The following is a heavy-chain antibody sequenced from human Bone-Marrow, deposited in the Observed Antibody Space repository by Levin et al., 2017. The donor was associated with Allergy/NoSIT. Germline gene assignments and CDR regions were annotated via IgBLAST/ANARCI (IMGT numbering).Heavy chain of an antibody. V-gene: IGHV2-5*02. CDR2: IYWDDDK. Sequence: SGPTLVKPTQTLTLTCTFSGFSLSTSGVGVGWIRQPPGKALEWLALIYWDDDKRYSPSLKSRLTITKDTSKNQVVLTMTNMDPVDTATYYCAHWYYYDSSGYVDAFDSWGQGTMVTVSS. D-gene: IGHD3-22*01. J-gene: IGHJ3*02. CDR1: GFSLSTSGVG. CDR3: AHWYYYDSSGYVDAFDS.